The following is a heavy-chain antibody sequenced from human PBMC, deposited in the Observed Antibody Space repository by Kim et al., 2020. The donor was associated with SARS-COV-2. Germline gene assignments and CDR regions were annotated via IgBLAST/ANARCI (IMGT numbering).Heavy chain of an antibody. Sequence: GGSLRLSCAASGFTVSSNYMSWVRQAPGKGLEWVSVIYSGGSTYYADSVKGRFTISRDNSKNTLYLQMNSLRAEDTAVYYCARERMVRGVIRNYYYGMDVWGQGTTVTVSS. D-gene: IGHD3-10*01. CDR2: IYSGGST. V-gene: IGHV3-53*01. CDR3: ARERMVRGVIRNYYYGMDV. J-gene: IGHJ6*02. CDR1: GFTVSSNY.